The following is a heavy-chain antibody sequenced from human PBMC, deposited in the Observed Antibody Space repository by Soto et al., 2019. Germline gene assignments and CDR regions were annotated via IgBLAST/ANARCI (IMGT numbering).Heavy chain of an antibody. CDR1: GGSISSSSYY. CDR3: ARLRVDYSGTTRDYYYYGMDV. CDR2: IYYSGST. Sequence: QLQESGPGLVKPSETLPLTCTVSGGSISSSSYYWGWIRQPPGKGLEWIGNIYYSGSTYYNPSLNSRVTISVDTSKNQFSLKLSSVTAADTAVYYCARLRVDYSGTTRDYYYYGMDVWGQGTTVTVSS. D-gene: IGHD1-26*01. V-gene: IGHV4-39*01. J-gene: IGHJ6*02.